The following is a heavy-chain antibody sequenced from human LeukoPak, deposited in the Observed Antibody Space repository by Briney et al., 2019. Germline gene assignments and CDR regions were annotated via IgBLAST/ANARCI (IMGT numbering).Heavy chain of an antibody. V-gene: IGHV3-30*03. CDR2: ISYDGSNK. CDR3: ARAYCGGDCYPYYYYYGMDV. CDR1: GFTFSSYG. J-gene: IGHJ6*02. D-gene: IGHD2-21*02. Sequence: GRSLRLSCAASGFTFSSYGMHWVRQAPGKGLEWVAVISYDGSNKYYADSVKGRFTISRDNSKNTLYLQMNSLRAEDTAVYYCARAYCGGDCYPYYYYYGMDVWGQGTTVTVSS.